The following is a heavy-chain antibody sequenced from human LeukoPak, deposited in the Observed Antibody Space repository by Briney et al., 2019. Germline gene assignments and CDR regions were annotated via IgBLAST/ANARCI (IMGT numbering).Heavy chain of an antibody. D-gene: IGHD3-10*01. CDR1: GYTFTGYY. V-gene: IGHV1-2*02. CDR3: ARETYYYGSGSSQVFDY. Sequence: GASVKVSCKASGYTFTGYYMYWVRQAPGQGLEWMGWINPNSGGTSYAQKFQGRVTMTRDTSVSTAYMELSRPRSDDTAVYYCARETYYYGSGSSQVFDYWGQGTLVTVSS. J-gene: IGHJ4*02. CDR2: INPNSGGT.